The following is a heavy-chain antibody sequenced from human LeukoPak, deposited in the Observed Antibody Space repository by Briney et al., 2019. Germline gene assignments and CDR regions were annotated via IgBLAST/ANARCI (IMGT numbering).Heavy chain of an antibody. CDR2: IYSTGST. Sequence: SETLSLTCTVSGGSISSYYWSWIRQPAGKGLEWIGRIYSTGSTNYNPSLKSRVTMSVDTSKNQFSLRLRSVTAADTAVYYCARARDGYNYASFDYWGQGTLVTVSS. D-gene: IGHD5-24*01. CDR1: GGSISSYY. CDR3: ARARDGYNYASFDY. V-gene: IGHV4-4*07. J-gene: IGHJ4*02.